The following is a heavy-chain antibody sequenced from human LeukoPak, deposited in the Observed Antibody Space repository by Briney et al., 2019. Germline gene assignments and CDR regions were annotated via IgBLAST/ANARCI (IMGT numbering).Heavy chain of an antibody. CDR3: ARDGPGGYYSDWYFDL. CDR1: GFTFSSYG. J-gene: IGHJ2*01. D-gene: IGHD3-10*01. Sequence: GRSLRLSCAASGFTFSSYGMHWVRQALGKGLEWVAVIWYDGSNKYYADSVKGRFTISRDNSKNTLYLQMNSLRAEDTAVYYCARDGPGGYYSDWYFDLWGRGTLVTVSS. CDR2: IWYDGSNK. V-gene: IGHV3-33*01.